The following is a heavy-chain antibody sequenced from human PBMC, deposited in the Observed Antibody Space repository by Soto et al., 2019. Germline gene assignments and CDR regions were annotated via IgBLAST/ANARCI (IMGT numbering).Heavy chain of an antibody. Sequence: GASVKVSCKASGYTFPSYAMHWVRQAPGQRLEWMGWINAGNGNTKYSQKFQGRVTITRDTSASTAYMELSSLRSEDTAVYYCSRGPDNYYYDSSGPVDYWGQGTLVTVSS. D-gene: IGHD3-22*01. CDR1: GYTFPSYA. CDR3: SRGPDNYYYDSSGPVDY. CDR2: INAGNGNT. V-gene: IGHV1-3*01. J-gene: IGHJ4*02.